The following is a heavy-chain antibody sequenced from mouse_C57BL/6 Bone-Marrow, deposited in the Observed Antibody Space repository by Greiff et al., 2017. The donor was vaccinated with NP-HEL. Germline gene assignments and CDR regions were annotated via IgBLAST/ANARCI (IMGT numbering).Heavy chain of an antibody. J-gene: IGHJ4*01. CDR3: ARYYYGSSPRYYAMDY. CDR2: IYPGDGDT. V-gene: IGHV1-80*01. D-gene: IGHD1-1*01. Sequence: VQLQQSGAELVKPGASVKISCKASGYAFSSYWMNWVKQRPGKGLEWIGQIYPGDGDTNYNGKFKGKATLTADKSSSTAYMQLSSLTSEDSAVYFCARYYYGSSPRYYAMDYWGQGTSVTVSS. CDR1: GYAFSSYW.